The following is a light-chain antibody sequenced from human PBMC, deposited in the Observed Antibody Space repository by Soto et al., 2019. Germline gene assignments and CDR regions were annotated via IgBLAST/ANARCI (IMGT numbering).Light chain of an antibody. V-gene: IGKV2-28*01. CDR2: LGS. CDR3: MQALQAPLT. J-gene: IGKJ1*01. CDR1: QSLLHSNGYNY. Sequence: DIVMTQSPLSLPVTPGEPASISCRSSQSLLHSNGYNYLDWYVQKPGQSPQLLIYLGSNRASGVPDRFSGSGSGTDFTLKISRVEAEDVGLYYCMQALQAPLTFGPGTKVEIK.